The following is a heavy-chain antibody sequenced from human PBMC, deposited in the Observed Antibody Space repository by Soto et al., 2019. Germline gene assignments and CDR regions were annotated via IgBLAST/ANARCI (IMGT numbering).Heavy chain of an antibody. V-gene: IGHV3-15*07. CDR3: TTLTTMVRGVIVSDY. CDR1: GFTFSNAW. Sequence: GGSLRLSCAASGFTFSNAWMNWVRQAPGKGLEWVGRIKSKTDGGTTDYAAPVKGRFTISRDDSKNTLYLQMNSLKTEDTAVYYCTTLTTMVRGVIVSDYWGQGTLVTVSS. D-gene: IGHD3-10*01. J-gene: IGHJ4*02. CDR2: IKSKTDGGTT.